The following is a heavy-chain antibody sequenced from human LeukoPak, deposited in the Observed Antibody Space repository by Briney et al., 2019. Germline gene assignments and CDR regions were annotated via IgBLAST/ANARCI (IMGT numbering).Heavy chain of an antibody. D-gene: IGHD3-9*01. CDR1: GGSISSGSYY. CDR2: IYYSGST. Sequence: PSETLSLTCTVSGGSISSGSYYWSWIRQHPGKGLEWIGYIYYSGSTYYNPSLKSRVTISVDTSKNQFSLKLSSVTAADTAVYYCARGGSLGYDILTGYLYPAADYYFDYWGQGTLVTVSS. J-gene: IGHJ4*02. CDR3: ARGGSLGYDILTGYLYPAADYYFDY. V-gene: IGHV4-31*03.